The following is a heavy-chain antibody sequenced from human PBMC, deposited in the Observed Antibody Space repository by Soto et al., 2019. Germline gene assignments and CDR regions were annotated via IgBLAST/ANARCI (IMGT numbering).Heavy chain of an antibody. V-gene: IGHV1-69*01. Sequence: QVQLVQSGAEVKKPGASVKVSCKASGYTFSSYAISWVRQAPGQGLEWMGGIIPIFGTANYAQKFQGRVTITADESTSTAYMELSSLRSEDTAVYYCARDQAARFYYYYGMDVWGQGTTVTVSS. CDR3: ARDQAARFYYYYGMDV. J-gene: IGHJ6*02. CDR2: IIPIFGTA. D-gene: IGHD6-6*01. CDR1: GYTFSSYA.